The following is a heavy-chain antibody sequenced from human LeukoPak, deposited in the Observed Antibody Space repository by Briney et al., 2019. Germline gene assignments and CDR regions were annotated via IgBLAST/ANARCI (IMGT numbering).Heavy chain of an antibody. Sequence: PGGSLRLSCAASGFTSRSTSMSWVRQAPGKGLEWVSVIYSGGSTYYADSVKGRFTISRDNSKNTLYLQMNSLRAEDTAVYYCARVRSGWFHFDYWGQGTLVTVSS. D-gene: IGHD6-19*01. CDR2: IYSGGST. V-gene: IGHV3-53*01. CDR1: GFTSRSTS. J-gene: IGHJ4*02. CDR3: ARVRSGWFHFDY.